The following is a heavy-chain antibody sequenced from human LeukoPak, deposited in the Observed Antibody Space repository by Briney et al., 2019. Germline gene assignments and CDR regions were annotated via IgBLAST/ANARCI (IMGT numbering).Heavy chain of an antibody. J-gene: IGHJ5*02. V-gene: IGHV1-46*01. CDR3: ARGGWLPIVVVPAAIYDWFDP. D-gene: IGHD2-2*02. Sequence: ASVKVSCKASGYTFTIYYMHWVRQAPGQGREWMGIINPSGGSTSYAQKFQGRVTMTRDTSTSTVYMELSSLRSEDTAVYYCARGGWLPIVVVPAAIYDWFDPWGQGTLVTVSS. CDR2: INPSGGST. CDR1: GYTFTIYY.